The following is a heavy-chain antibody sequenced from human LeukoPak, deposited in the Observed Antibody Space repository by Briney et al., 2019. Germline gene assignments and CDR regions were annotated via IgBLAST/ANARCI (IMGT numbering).Heavy chain of an antibody. CDR3: ARSITGTRSKFDY. J-gene: IGHJ4*02. CDR1: GGSISSYY. V-gene: IGHV4-4*08. CDR2: MSNSGST. Sequence: SGTLSLTCTVSGGSISSYYWSWIRQPPGKGLEWIGYMSNSGSTNYNPSLKSRVTVSVDTSKNQFSLKLSSVTAADTAVYYCARSITGTRSKFDYWGQGTLITVSS. D-gene: IGHD1/OR15-1a*01.